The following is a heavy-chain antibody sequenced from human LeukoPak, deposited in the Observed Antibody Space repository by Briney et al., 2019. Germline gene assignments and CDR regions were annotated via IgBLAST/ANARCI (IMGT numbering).Heavy chain of an antibody. V-gene: IGHV1-18*01. D-gene: IGHD2-15*01. Sequence: GASVRVSCKASGYTFTSYGISWVRQAPGQGLEWMGWISAYNGNTNYAQKLQGRVTMTTDTSTSTAYMELRSLRSDDTAVYYCARACSGGSCYSGNYFDYWGQGTLVTVSS. J-gene: IGHJ4*02. CDR1: GYTFTSYG. CDR2: ISAYNGNT. CDR3: ARACSGGSCYSGNYFDY.